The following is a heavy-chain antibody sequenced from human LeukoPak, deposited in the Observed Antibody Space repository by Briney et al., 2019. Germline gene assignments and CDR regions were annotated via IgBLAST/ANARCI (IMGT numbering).Heavy chain of an antibody. CDR3: ANPRYDSSGYYYVD. J-gene: IGHJ4*02. CDR2: INGGSGNT. CDR1: GYTFTDYT. Sequence: ASVTVSCKASGYTFTDYTMHWLRQAPGQRLDWMGWINGGSGNTKYSPEFQGRVTIARDTSASTAYMELSSLRSEDTAVYYCANPRYDSSGYYYVDWGQGTLVTVSS. D-gene: IGHD3-22*01. V-gene: IGHV1-3*01.